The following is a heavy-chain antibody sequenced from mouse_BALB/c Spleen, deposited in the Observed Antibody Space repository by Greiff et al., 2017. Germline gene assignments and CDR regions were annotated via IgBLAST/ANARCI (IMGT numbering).Heavy chain of an antibody. D-gene: IGHD2-2*01. V-gene: IGHV5-12-2*01. Sequence: EVQLVESGGGLVQPGGSLKLSCAASGFTFSSYTMSWVRQTPEKRLEWVAYISNGGGSTYYPDTVKGRFTISRDNAKNTLYLQMSSLKSEDTAMYYCARHEIYYGYDGRGTTEYYYAMDYWGQGTSVTVSS. CDR2: ISNGGGST. CDR3: ARHEIYYGYDGRGTTEYYYAMDY. CDR1: GFTFSSYT. J-gene: IGHJ4*01.